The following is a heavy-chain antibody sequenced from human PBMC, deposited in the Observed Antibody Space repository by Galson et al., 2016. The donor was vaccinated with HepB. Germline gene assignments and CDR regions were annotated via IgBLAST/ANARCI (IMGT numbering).Heavy chain of an antibody. CDR1: GYTFSSYG. CDR3: ARGGGRGGSDY. D-gene: IGHD1-26*01. V-gene: IGHV1-18*01. Sequence: PVKVSCKAFGYTFSSYGISWVRQAPGQGLEWMGWISVHTGNTNYAQKFQGRVTMTTDISTSTAFMELGSLRSDDTPVYYCARGGGRGGSDYWGQGTLVTVSS. CDR2: ISVHTGNT. J-gene: IGHJ4*02.